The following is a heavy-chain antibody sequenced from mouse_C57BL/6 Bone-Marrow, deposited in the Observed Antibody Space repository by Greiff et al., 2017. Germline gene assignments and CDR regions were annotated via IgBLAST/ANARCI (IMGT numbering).Heavy chain of an antibody. V-gene: IGHV1-55*01. D-gene: IGHD6-1*01. CDR3: ARGLRSRDMDD. CDR1: GYTITSYW. J-gene: IGHJ4*01. CDR2: IYPGSGST. Sequence: QVQLQQPGAELVKPGASVKMSCKASGYTITSYWITWVKQRPGQGLEWIGDIYPGSGSTNYNEKFKSKATLTVDTSSSTAYMQLSSLTSEDSAVYYCARGLRSRDMDDWGTGTSVTVSS.